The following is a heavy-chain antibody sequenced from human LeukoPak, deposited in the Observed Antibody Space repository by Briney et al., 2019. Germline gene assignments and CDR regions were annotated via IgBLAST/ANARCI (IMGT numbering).Heavy chain of an antibody. Sequence: GGSLRLSCAASGFTFSSYSMNWVRQAPGKGLEGVSSISSSSSYIYYADSVKGRFTISRDNAKNSLYLQMNSLRAEDTAVYYCARIKTDYDSSGYYYSDDAFDIWGQGTTVTVSS. V-gene: IGHV3-21*01. J-gene: IGHJ3*02. CDR3: ARIKTDYDSSGYYYSDDAFDI. D-gene: IGHD3-22*01. CDR2: ISSSSSYI. CDR1: GFTFSSYS.